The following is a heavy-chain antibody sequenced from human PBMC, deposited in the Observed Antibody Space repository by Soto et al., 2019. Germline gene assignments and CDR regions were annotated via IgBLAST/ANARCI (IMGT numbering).Heavy chain of an antibody. CDR3: ARAGYDFWSGYLYYYYGMDV. V-gene: IGHV4-59*01. CDR2: IYYSGST. Sequence: TSETLSLTCTVSGGSISSYYWSWIRQPPGKGLEWIGYIYYSGSTNYNPSLKSRVTISVDTSKNQFSLKLSSVTAADTAVYYCARAGYDFWSGYLYYYYGMDVWGQGTTVTVSS. D-gene: IGHD3-3*01. J-gene: IGHJ6*02. CDR1: GGSISSYY.